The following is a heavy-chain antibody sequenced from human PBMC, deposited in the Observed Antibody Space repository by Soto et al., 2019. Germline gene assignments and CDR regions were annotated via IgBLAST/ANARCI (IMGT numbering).Heavy chain of an antibody. CDR2: ISYDGNNK. V-gene: IGHV3-30-3*01. CDR1: GFTFNTYA. J-gene: IGHJ4*02. Sequence: QVQLVESGGGVVQPGRSLRLSCAASGFTFNTYAMHWVRQAPGKGLEWVAVISYDGNNKYYADSVKGRFTISRDNSKNTLYLQMNGLRVEDTAVNFCARGDTTNVDPRGQGTLVTVSS. D-gene: IGHD5-12*01. CDR3: ARGDTTNVDP.